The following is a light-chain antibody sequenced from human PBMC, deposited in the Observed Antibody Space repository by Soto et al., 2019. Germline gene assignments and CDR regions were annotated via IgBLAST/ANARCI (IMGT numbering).Light chain of an antibody. CDR3: QQAYITPYT. J-gene: IGKJ2*01. CDR2: AAS. Sequence: DIQVTQSPVSLSASVGDRVTITCRTSQGISTYSNWYQQKAGDAPRLLISAASDLQKGVPSRFSGSGSGADFTLTISSLRPEDFATYYCQQAYITPYTFGQGSKLEI. CDR1: QGISTY. V-gene: IGKV1-39*01.